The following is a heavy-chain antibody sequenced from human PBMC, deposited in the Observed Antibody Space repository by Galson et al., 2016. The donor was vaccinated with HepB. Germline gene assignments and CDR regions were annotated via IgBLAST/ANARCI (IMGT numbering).Heavy chain of an antibody. CDR1: GFMFSDYY. D-gene: IGHD3-10*01. Sequence: SLRLSCAASGFMFSDYYMSWIRQAPGKGLEWLSYISSSGSTIYSADSVRGRITISRDNAKNSVYLQMNSLRAEDTAVYYCARVRDYYGSGSYPYFDYWGQGTLVTVSS. CDR3: ARVRDYYGSGSYPYFDY. V-gene: IGHV3-11*01. J-gene: IGHJ4*02. CDR2: ISSSGSTI.